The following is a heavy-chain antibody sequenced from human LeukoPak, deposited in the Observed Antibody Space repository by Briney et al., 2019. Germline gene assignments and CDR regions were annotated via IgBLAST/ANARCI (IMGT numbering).Heavy chain of an antibody. J-gene: IGHJ6*03. Sequence: SETLSLTCAVYGGSFSGYYWSWIRQPPGKGLEWIGEINHSGSTNYNPSLKSRVTISVDTSKNQFSLKLGSVTAADTAVYYCARLYGSGSYYEKYYYYYYMDVWGKGTTVTVSS. D-gene: IGHD3-10*01. V-gene: IGHV4-34*01. CDR1: GGSFSGYY. CDR2: INHSGST. CDR3: ARLYGSGSYYEKYYYYYYMDV.